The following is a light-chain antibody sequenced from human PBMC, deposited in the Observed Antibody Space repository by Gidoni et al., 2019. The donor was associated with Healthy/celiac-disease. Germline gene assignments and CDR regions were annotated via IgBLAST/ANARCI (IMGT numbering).Light chain of an antibody. J-gene: IGLJ1*01. CDR2: QDS. CDR1: TLGDKY. Sequence: SYELPQPPSVSVSPGQTASITCSGDTLGDKYACWYQQKPGQSPVLVIYQDSKRPSGIPERFSGSNSGNTATLTISGTQAMDEADYYCQAWDSSTVSVFGTGTKVTVL. CDR3: QAWDSSTVSV. V-gene: IGLV3-1*01.